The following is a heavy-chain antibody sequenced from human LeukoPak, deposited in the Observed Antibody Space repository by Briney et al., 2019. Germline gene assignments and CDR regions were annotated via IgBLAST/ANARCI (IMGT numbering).Heavy chain of an antibody. CDR3: ARLANSYGSGNYDS. V-gene: IGHV4-4*02. Sequence: SETLSLTCADSGASLSGNAWWSWVRQPPGKGLEWMGEISESGSTNYNSALKTRITMSVDTSKNHFSLKLTSVTAADTAVYYCARLANSYGSGNYDSWGQGTLVIVSS. J-gene: IGHJ5*02. CDR1: GASLSGNAW. D-gene: IGHD3-10*01. CDR2: ISESGST.